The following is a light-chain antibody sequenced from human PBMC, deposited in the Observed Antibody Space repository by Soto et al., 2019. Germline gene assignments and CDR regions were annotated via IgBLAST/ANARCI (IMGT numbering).Light chain of an antibody. CDR3: QQYNNWPLYT. J-gene: IGKJ2*01. CDR2: GAS. Sequence: EIVMTQSPATLSVSPGERATLSCRASQSVSSNLAWYQQKPGQAPRLLIYGASTRATGIPARFSGSGSGTEFTLTISSLQAEDFEVYYCQQYNNWPLYTFGQGTKREIK. CDR1: QSVSSN. V-gene: IGKV3-15*01.